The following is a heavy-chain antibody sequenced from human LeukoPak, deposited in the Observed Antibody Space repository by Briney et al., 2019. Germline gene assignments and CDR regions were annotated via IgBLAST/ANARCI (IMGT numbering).Heavy chain of an antibody. V-gene: IGHV3-23*01. Sequence: GGSLRLSCAASGFTFSSYAMSWVRQAPGKGLEWVSAISGSGGSTYYADSVKGRFTISRDNSKNTLYLQMNSLRAEDTAVYCCAKVGRGYSYGPFDYWGQGTLVTVSS. J-gene: IGHJ4*02. CDR1: GFTFSSYA. CDR3: AKVGRGYSYGPFDY. CDR2: ISGSGGST. D-gene: IGHD5-18*01.